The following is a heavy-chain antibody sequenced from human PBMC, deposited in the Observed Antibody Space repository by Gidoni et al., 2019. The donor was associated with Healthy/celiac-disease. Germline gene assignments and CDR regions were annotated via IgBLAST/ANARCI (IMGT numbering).Heavy chain of an antibody. CDR2: IIPIFGTA. V-gene: IGHV1-69*01. CDR3: ARNDYYDSSGYFTQLDY. Sequence: QVQLVQSGAEVKKPGSSVKVSCKAPGGTFSSYAISWVRQAPGQGLEWMGGIIPIFGTANYAQKFQGRVTITADESTSTAYMELSSLRSEDTAVYYCARNDYYDSSGYFTQLDYWGQGTLVTVSS. CDR1: GGTFSSYA. J-gene: IGHJ4*02. D-gene: IGHD3-22*01.